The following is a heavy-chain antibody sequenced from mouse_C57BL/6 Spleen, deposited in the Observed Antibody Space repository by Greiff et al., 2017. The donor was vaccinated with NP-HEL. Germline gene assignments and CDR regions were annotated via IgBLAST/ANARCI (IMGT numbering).Heavy chain of an antibody. J-gene: IGHJ3*01. D-gene: IGHD1-1*01. CDR2: ISLKSDNYAT. CDR1: GFTFSNYW. CDR3: TGPRYYYGSSSFAY. Sequence: EVKVEESGGGLVQPGGSMKLSCVASGFTFSNYWMNWVRQSPEKGLEWVAQISLKSDNYATHYAESVKGRFTISRDDSKSSVYRQMNNLRAEDTGIYYCTGPRYYYGSSSFAYWGQGTLVTVSA. V-gene: IGHV6-3*01.